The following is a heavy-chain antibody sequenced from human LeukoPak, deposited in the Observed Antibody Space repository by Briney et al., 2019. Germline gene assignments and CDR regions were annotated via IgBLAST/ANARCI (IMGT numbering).Heavy chain of an antibody. V-gene: IGHV4-59*11. CDR1: GDSISNHY. J-gene: IGHJ6*02. Sequence: SETLSLTCSVSGDSISNHYCNWIRQPPRKGLEWIGYVHYSGSTNHNPSLKSRVTTSVDTSKNQCSLRLSSVTAADTAVYYCARADGYGLDVWGRGTTVIVSS. CDR2: VHYSGST. D-gene: IGHD5-24*01. CDR3: ARADGYGLDV.